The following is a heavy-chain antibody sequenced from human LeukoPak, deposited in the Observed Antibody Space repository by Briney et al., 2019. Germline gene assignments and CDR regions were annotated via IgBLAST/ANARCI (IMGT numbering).Heavy chain of an antibody. CDR3: ARARKDVDYDYYFDF. V-gene: IGHV6-1*01. CDR1: GDSVSTNTGT. CDR2: TYYRSKWYN. Sequence: PSQTLSLTCAISGDSVSTNTGTWNWIRQSPSRGLEWLGRTYYRSKWYNDYAVSVKSRMTIKSDTSKNEFSLLLNSVTPEDTALYYCARARKDVDYDYYFDFWGQGTLVTVSS. J-gene: IGHJ4*02. D-gene: IGHD3-3*01.